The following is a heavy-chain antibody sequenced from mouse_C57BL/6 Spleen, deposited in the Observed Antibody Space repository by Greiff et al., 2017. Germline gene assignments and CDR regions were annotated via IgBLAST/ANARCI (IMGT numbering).Heavy chain of an antibody. V-gene: IGHV6-3*01. D-gene: IGHD1-1*02. J-gene: IGHJ2*01. CDR3: TEGGHFDY. CDR2: IRLKSDNYAT. Sequence: EVQLVESGGGLVQPGGSMKLSCVASGFTFSNYWMNWVRQSPEKGLEWVAQIRLKSDNYATHYAESVKGRFTISRDDSKSSVYLQMNNLRAEDTGIYYCTEGGHFDYWGQGTTRTVSS. CDR1: GFTFSNYW.